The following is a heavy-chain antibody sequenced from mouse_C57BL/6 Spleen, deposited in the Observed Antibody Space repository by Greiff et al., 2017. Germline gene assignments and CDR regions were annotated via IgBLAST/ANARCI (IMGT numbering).Heavy chain of an antibody. D-gene: IGHD2-12*01. CDR1: GFTFRDYG. J-gene: IGHJ2*01. Sequence: DVHLVESGGGLVKPGGSLKLSCAASGFTFRDYGMHWVRQAPEKGLEWVAYISSGSSTIYYADTVKGRFTISRDNAKNTLFLQMTSLRSEDTAMYYCARHYSDYWGQGTTLTVAS. CDR2: ISSGSSTI. V-gene: IGHV5-17*01. CDR3: ARHYSDY.